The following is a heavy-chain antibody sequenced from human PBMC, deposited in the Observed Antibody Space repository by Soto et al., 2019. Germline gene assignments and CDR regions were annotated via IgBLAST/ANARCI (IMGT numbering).Heavy chain of an antibody. CDR1: GGYISPYY. V-gene: IGHV4-4*07. D-gene: IGHD6-19*01. CDR3: AKVRMGGTVLGSWFVP. CDR2: IYTRGRT. Sequence: QVQLQESGPGLVKPSETLSLTCTVCGGYISPYYWSWIRQPAGQGLEWIGRIYTRGRTNYNPSLKSLVTLSVDTSKNQFSLQLSSVTAAATGVYYCAKVRMGGTVLGSWFVPWGQISLVTVSS. J-gene: IGHJ5*02.